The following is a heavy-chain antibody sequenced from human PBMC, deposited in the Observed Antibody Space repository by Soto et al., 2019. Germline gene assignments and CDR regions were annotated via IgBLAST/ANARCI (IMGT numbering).Heavy chain of an antibody. Sequence: LQPKCDRYTVFGGSISNYDWRWIRQPPGKGLEWIGYIYYSGSTNYNPSLKSRVTISVDTSKNQFSLKLSSVTAADTAVYYCARAGGLGAVAVDYWGQGTLVTVSS. J-gene: IGHJ4*02. CDR2: IYYSGST. V-gene: IGHV4-59*12. D-gene: IGHD6-19*01. CDR3: ARAGGLGAVAVDY. CDR1: GGSISNYD.